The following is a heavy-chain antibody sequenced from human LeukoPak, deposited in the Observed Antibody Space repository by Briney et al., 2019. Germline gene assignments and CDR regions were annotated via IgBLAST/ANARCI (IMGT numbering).Heavy chain of an antibody. J-gene: IGHJ6*02. CDR2: ISYDGSNE. CDR3: AAAMSRYYYYGMDV. CDR1: GFTFSSYA. Sequence: GGSLRLSCAASGFTFSSYAMHWVRQAPGKGLEWLSVISYDGSNEHFADSGKGRFTISRDNSKDTLYLQMNSLRAEDTAVYYCAAAMSRYYYYGMDVWGLGTTVTVSS. V-gene: IGHV3-30*04. D-gene: IGHD6-25*01.